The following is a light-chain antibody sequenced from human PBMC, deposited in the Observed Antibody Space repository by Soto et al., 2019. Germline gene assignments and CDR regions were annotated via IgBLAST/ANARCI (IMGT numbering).Light chain of an antibody. CDR1: QSVAGY. CDR3: QHRSNWRMYT. Sequence: ELVLTQSPATLSLSPGERATLSCRASQSVAGYLAWYQQKPGQGPRLLIYDTSNRATGAPPRFSGSGSGTDFTPTISSLEPEDFAIYYCQHRSNWRMYTFGQGTKVDIK. CDR2: DTS. J-gene: IGKJ2*01. V-gene: IGKV3-11*01.